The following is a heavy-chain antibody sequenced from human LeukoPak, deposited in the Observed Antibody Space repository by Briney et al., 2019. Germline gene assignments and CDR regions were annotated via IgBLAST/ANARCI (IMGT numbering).Heavy chain of an antibody. D-gene: IGHD6-13*01. Sequence: PGGPLRLSCTASGFTFSNYDIHWVRQAPGKGLEWVAFIQYDGSNKYYADSVKGRFTISRDNSKNTLYLLMNSLRAEDTAVYYCAKVSGVGSSWSPFDYWGQGTLVTVSS. J-gene: IGHJ4*02. CDR3: AKVSGVGSSWSPFDY. V-gene: IGHV3-30*02. CDR1: GFTFSNYD. CDR2: IQYDGSNK.